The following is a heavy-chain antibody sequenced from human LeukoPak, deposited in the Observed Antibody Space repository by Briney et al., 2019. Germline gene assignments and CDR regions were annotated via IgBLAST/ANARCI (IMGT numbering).Heavy chain of an antibody. J-gene: IGHJ6*02. D-gene: IGHD3-10*02. CDR2: ISGSGGST. CDR3: ARVVLSSFYYGMDV. Sequence: PGGSLRLSCAASGFTFSSYAMSWVRQAPGKGLEWVSAISGSGGSTYYADSVKGRFTISRDNSKNTLYLQMNSLRAEDTAVYYCARVVLSSFYYGMDVWGQGTTVTV. CDR1: GFTFSSYA. V-gene: IGHV3-23*01.